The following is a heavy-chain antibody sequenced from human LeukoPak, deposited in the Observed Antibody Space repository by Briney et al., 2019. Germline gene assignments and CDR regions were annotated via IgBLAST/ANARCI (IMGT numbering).Heavy chain of an antibody. CDR1: GYSFTSYW. CDR2: IYPGDSDT. Sequence: GESLKISCKGSGYSFTSYWIGWVRQMPGKGLEWMGIIYPGDSDTRYSPSFQGQVTISADKSISTAYLQWSSLKASDTAMYYCARQDLYYDILTGYYPTGGMDVWAKGPRSPSP. J-gene: IGHJ6*02. CDR3: ARQDLYYDILTGYYPTGGMDV. D-gene: IGHD3-9*01. V-gene: IGHV5-51*01.